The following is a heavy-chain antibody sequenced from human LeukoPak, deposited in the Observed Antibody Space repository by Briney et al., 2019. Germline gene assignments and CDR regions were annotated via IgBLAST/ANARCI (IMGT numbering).Heavy chain of an antibody. J-gene: IGHJ5*02. V-gene: IGHV4-39*07. CDR1: GGSISSSSYY. CDR3: ASRIAAAGTNWFDP. D-gene: IGHD6-13*01. Sequence: SETLSLTCTVSGGSISSSSYYWGWIRQPPGKGLEYIGSINHSGSTNYNPSLKSRVTISVDTSKNQFSLKLSSVTAADTAVYYCASRIAAAGTNWFDPWGQGTLVTVSS. CDR2: INHSGST.